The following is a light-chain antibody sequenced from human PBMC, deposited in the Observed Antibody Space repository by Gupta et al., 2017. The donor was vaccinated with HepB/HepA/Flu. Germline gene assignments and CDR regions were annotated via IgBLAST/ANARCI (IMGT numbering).Light chain of an antibody. J-gene: IGLJ3*02. CDR3: SAGDRSLNGWV. Sequence: QAGLTQPPSVSNDLRQTATLTCTGNSNNVGYEGATWLQQHQGHPPNLVFYSNNNRPSGISERFSASRSANAASLTTTGLPAEEEADYYCSAGDRSLNGWVFGGGTKLTVL. CDR2: SNN. CDR1: SNNVGYEG. V-gene: IGLV10-54*04.